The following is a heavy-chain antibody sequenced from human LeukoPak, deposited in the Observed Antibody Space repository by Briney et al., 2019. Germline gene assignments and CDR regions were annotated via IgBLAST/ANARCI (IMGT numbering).Heavy chain of an antibody. Sequence: ASVTASCKASGYTFTSYGISWVRQAPGQGLEWMGWISAYNGNTNYAQKLQGRVTMTTDTSTSTAYMELRSLRSDDTAVYYCARDSPEWELLRSSAFDIWGQGTMVTVSS. CDR1: GYTFTSYG. D-gene: IGHD1-26*01. CDR2: ISAYNGNT. V-gene: IGHV1-18*01. CDR3: ARDSPEWELLRSSAFDI. J-gene: IGHJ3*02.